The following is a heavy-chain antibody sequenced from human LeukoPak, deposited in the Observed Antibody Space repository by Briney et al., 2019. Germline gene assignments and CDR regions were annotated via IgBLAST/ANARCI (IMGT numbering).Heavy chain of an antibody. J-gene: IGHJ4*02. D-gene: IGHD1-14*01. CDR2: IKPDGTEK. CDR3: ANEKTMTFDY. Sequence: GGSLRLSCAASGFTFSKSWMSWARQAPGKGLECVANIKPDGTEKYYVDSVKGRFTISRDNSKNSLYLQMNNLRTEDTAFYYCANEKTMTFDYWGRGTLVTVSS. CDR1: GFTFSKSW. V-gene: IGHV3-7*03.